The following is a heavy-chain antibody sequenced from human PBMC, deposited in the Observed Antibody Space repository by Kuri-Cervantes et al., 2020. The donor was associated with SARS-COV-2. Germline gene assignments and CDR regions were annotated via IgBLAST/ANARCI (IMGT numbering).Heavy chain of an antibody. V-gene: IGHV1-69*13. CDR2: IIPIFGTA. D-gene: IGHD3-3*01. Sequence: SVKVSCKASGGTFSNYAISWVRQAPGQGLEWMGGIIPIFGTANYAQKFQGRVTIAADESTSTAYMELSSLRSDDTAVYYCARVISRITNPYYFDYWGQGTLVTVSS. CDR3: ARVISRITNPYYFDY. CDR1: GGTFSNYA. J-gene: IGHJ4*02.